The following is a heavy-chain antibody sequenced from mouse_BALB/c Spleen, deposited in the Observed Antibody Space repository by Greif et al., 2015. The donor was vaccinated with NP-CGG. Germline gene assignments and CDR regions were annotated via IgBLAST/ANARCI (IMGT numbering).Heavy chain of an antibody. CDR2: ISYSGST. J-gene: IGHJ4*01. CDR1: GDSITSGY. V-gene: IGHV3-8*02. D-gene: IGHD1-1*01. Sequence: EVKLVESGPSLVKPSQTLSLTCSVTGDSITSGYWNWIRKLPGNKLEYMGYISYSGSTYYNPSLKSRISITRDTSKNQYYLQLNSVTTEDTATYYCARYYYGSRAYAMDYWGQGTSVTVSS. CDR3: ARYYYGSRAYAMDY.